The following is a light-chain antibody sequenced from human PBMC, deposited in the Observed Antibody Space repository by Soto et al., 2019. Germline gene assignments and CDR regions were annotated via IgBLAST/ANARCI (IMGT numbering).Light chain of an antibody. CDR3: AAWDDSLSVVV. Sequence: QSVLTQPPSASLTPGQRVSISCSGSSSNIGTNYVYWYQQLPGTVPKLLIYRNNQRPSGVPDRFSGSKSGTSASLAISGLRSEDEADYYCAAWDDSLSVVVFGRGTKLTVL. CDR2: RNN. J-gene: IGLJ2*01. CDR1: SSNIGTNY. V-gene: IGLV1-47*01.